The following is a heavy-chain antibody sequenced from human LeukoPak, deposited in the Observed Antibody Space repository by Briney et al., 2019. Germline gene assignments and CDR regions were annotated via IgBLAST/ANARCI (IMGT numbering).Heavy chain of an antibody. V-gene: IGHV4-38-2*02. CDR1: GYSISTGFY. J-gene: IGHJ4*02. CDR2: IHHSGST. Sequence: SETLSLTCTVSGYSISTGFYWGWIRQPPGKGPEWIGNIHHSGSTYYNPSLRSRVTISVDTSKNQFSLKLSSVTAADTAVYYCARGSMVRGVMVGYWGQGTLVTVSS. CDR3: ARGSMVRGVMVGY. D-gene: IGHD3-10*01.